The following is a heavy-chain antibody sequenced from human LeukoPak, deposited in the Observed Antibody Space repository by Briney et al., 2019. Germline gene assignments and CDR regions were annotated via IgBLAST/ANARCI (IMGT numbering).Heavy chain of an antibody. Sequence: GRSLRLSCAASGFTFNSYNMNWVRQAPGKGLEWVSYISSSSSTIYYADSVKGRFTISRDSAKTSLFLQMNSLRDEDTAVYYCARAYSSSSGRDAFDSWGLGTLVTVSS. CDR3: ARAYSSSSGRDAFDS. CDR2: ISSSSSTI. J-gene: IGHJ3*02. CDR1: GFTFNSYN. D-gene: IGHD6-6*01. V-gene: IGHV3-48*02.